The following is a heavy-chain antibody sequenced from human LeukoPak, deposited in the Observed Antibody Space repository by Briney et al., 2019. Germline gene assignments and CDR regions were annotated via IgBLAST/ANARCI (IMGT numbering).Heavy chain of an antibody. CDR1: GYTFTSYG. V-gene: IGHV1-18*01. Sequence: ASVKVSFKASGYTFTSYGISWVRQAPGQGLEWMGWISAYNGNTNYAQRLQGRVTMTTDTSTSTAYMELRSLRSDDTAVYYCARDKAAGGYYYYYMDVWGKGTTVTVSS. CDR3: ARDKAAGGYYYYYMDV. CDR2: ISAYNGNT. D-gene: IGHD6-13*01. J-gene: IGHJ6*03.